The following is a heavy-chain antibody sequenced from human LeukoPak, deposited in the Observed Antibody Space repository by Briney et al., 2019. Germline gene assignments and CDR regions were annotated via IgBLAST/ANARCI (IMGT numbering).Heavy chain of an antibody. CDR3: ARDLNRNPDY. J-gene: IGHJ4*02. CDR1: GGSISRNY. Sequence: SETLSLTCTVSGGSISRNYWSWIRQPPGKGLEWIGYIYYNGNTDYNPSLKSRVTILVDTSKNQFSLRLSSVTAADTAVYYCARDLNRNPDYWGQGTLVTVSS. D-gene: IGHD3-9*01. V-gene: IGHV4-59*01. CDR2: IYYNGNT.